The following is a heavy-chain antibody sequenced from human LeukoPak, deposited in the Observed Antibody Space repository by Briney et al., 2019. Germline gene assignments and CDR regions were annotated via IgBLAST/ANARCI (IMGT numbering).Heavy chain of an antibody. CDR2: IYSGGST. CDR1: GFTVSSNY. D-gene: IGHD3-16*02. CDR3: ARDRRITFGGVIVV. Sequence: GGSLRLSCAASGFTVSSNYMSWVRQAPGKGLEWVPVIYSGGSTYYADSVKGRFTISRDNSKNTLYLQMNSLRAEDTAVYYCARDRRITFGGVIVVWGQGTLVTVSS. V-gene: IGHV3-53*01. J-gene: IGHJ4*02.